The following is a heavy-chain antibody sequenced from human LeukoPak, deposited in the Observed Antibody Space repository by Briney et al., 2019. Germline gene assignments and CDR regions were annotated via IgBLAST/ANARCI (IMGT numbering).Heavy chain of an antibody. Sequence: GGSLRLSCAASGVTVSSNYMSWVRQAPGKGLEWVSVIYSGGSTYYADSVKGRFTISRDNSKNTLYLQMNSLRAEDTAVYYCARAGYDYWDAFDIWGQGTMVTVSS. D-gene: IGHD5-12*01. J-gene: IGHJ3*02. CDR2: IYSGGST. V-gene: IGHV3-53*01. CDR3: ARAGYDYWDAFDI. CDR1: GVTVSSNY.